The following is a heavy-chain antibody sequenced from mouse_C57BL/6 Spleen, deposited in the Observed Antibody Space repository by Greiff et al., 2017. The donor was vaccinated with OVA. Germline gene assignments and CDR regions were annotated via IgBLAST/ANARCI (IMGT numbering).Heavy chain of an antibody. J-gene: IGHJ2*01. CDR2: IWRGGST. CDR3: AKALGSSEVYFDD. D-gene: IGHD1-1*01. CDR1: GFSLTSYG. V-gene: IGHV2-5*01. Sequence: QVQLQQSGPGLVQPSQSLSITCTVSGFSLTSYGVHWVRQSPGKGLEWLGVIWRGGSTDYNAAFMSRLSITKDNSTSQVFFKMNSLQADDTAIYYCAKALGSSEVYFDDWGQGTTLTVSS.